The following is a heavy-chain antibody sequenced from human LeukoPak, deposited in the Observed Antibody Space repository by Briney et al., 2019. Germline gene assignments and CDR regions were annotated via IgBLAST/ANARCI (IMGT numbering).Heavy chain of an antibody. D-gene: IGHD3-22*01. V-gene: IGHV4-39*07. J-gene: IGHJ6*03. CDR2: IYYTGIA. CDR1: GDSISSHLYY. CDR3: ARGSSGSSGYFNYYYYMDV. Sequence: TSETLSLTCTVSGDSISSHLYYWGWVRQSPGKGLEWIGFIYYTGIAYYNPSLKSRVTISIDTSKNQFSLKLSSVTAADTAVYYCARGSSGSSGYFNYYYYMDVWGKGTTVTVSS.